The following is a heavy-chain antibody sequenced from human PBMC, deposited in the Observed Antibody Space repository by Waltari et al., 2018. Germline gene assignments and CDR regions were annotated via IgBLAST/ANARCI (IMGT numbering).Heavy chain of an antibody. Sequence: EVQLVESGGGLVQPGGSLRLSCAASGFTFSSYSMTWVRQAPGKGLEWVSYMSSSSSTIYYADSAKGRFTISRDNAKNSLYLQMNSLRAEDTAVYYCASTIFGVETYIGWGQGTLVTVSS. J-gene: IGHJ4*02. D-gene: IGHD3-3*01. CDR1: GFTFSSYS. V-gene: IGHV3-48*01. CDR2: MSSSSSTI. CDR3: ASTIFGVETYIG.